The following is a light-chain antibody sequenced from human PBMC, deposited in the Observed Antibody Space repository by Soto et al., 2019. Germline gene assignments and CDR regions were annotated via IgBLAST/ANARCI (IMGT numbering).Light chain of an antibody. J-gene: IGKJ5*01. Sequence: EIVMTQSPGTLSLCPGERAIISCRASQNIRRNYLAWYQQKPGQAPRLLIFGASSRATGIPDRFSGSGSGTDFTLTISRLEPEDFAVYYCQQHGISHITFGQGTRLEI. CDR2: GAS. V-gene: IGKV3-20*01. CDR1: QNIRRNY. CDR3: QQHGISHIT.